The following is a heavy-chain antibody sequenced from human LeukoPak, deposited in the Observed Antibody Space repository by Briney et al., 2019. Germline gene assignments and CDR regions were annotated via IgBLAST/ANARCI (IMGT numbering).Heavy chain of an antibody. Sequence: SETLSLTCTVSGGSISGYYWSWILQPPGKGLEWIGYIYYRGSTNYNPSLKSRVTISVDTSKSQFSLKLSSVTAADTAVYYCARHSSGGSRKAFDIWGQGTMVTVSS. CDR1: GGSISGYY. CDR3: ARHSSGGSRKAFDI. CDR2: IYYRGST. D-gene: IGHD2-15*01. V-gene: IGHV4-59*08. J-gene: IGHJ3*02.